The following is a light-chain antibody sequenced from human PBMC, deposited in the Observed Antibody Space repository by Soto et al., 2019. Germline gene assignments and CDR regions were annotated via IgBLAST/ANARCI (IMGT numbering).Light chain of an antibody. V-gene: IGKV3-11*01. J-gene: IGKJ3*01. Sequence: EIVLTQSPATLSLSPGERATLSCRASQSVSTYLAWYQQKPGQAPRLLIYDASNRATGIPARFSGSGSGTYFTLTISSLEPEDFAVYYCQQRSNWPGTFGPGTKVDIK. CDR1: QSVSTY. CDR3: QQRSNWPGT. CDR2: DAS.